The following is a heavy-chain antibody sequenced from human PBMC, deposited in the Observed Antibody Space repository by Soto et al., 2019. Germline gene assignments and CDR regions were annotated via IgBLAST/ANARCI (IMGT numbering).Heavy chain of an antibody. Sequence: EVQLVESGGGLVQPGGSLRLSCAASGFTFSTYWMSWVRQAPGKGLEWVANIKQDGSEKYYVDSVKGRFTISRDNAQNSPFLQMNSLRAEDTAMYYCARVYSSSSGRAMDVWGQGTTVTVSS. CDR3: ARVYSSSSGRAMDV. V-gene: IGHV3-7*04. CDR1: GFTFSTYW. J-gene: IGHJ6*02. CDR2: IKQDGSEK. D-gene: IGHD6-6*01.